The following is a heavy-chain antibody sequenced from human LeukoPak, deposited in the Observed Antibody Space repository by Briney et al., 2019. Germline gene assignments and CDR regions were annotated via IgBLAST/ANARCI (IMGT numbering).Heavy chain of an antibody. CDR2: ISSGSSII. Sequence: GGSLRLSCAASGFTFSTYSMNWVRQAPGKGLEWVSYISSGSSIIYYADSVKGRFTISRDNAKNSLYLQMNSLRAEDTAVYYCAKGRGTTVTSAANYWGQGTLVTVSS. J-gene: IGHJ4*02. CDR3: AKGRGTTVTSAANY. V-gene: IGHV3-48*01. D-gene: IGHD4-17*01. CDR1: GFTFSTYS.